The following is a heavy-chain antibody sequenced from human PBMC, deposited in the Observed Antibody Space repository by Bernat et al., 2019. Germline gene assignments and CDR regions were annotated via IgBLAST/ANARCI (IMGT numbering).Heavy chain of an antibody. CDR2: IWYDGSNK. J-gene: IGHJ4*02. D-gene: IGHD6-6*01. CDR3: ARDRGQLVLYYFDY. V-gene: IGHV3-33*01. Sequence: QVQLVESGGGVVQPGRSLRVSCAASGFTFSSDDMHWVRQAPGKGLEWVAVIWYDGSNKYYADSVKGRFTISRDNSKNTLYLQMNSLRAEDTAVYYCARDRGQLVLYYFDYWGQGTLVTVSS. CDR1: GFTFSSDD.